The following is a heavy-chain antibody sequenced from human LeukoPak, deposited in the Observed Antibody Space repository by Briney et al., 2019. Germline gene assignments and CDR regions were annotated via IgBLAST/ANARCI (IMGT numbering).Heavy chain of an antibody. D-gene: IGHD2-15*01. CDR1: VGSISSSSYY. CDR3: ATCSGGSCYSRIDYYYMDV. V-gene: IGHV4-39*07. CDR2: IYYSGST. J-gene: IGHJ6*03. Sequence: SETLSLTCTVSVGSISSSSYYSGWIRQPPGKGLEWIGSIYYSGSTYYNPSLKSRVTISVDTSKNQFSLKLSYVTAADTAVYYCATCSGGSCYSRIDYYYMDVWGKGTTVTVSS.